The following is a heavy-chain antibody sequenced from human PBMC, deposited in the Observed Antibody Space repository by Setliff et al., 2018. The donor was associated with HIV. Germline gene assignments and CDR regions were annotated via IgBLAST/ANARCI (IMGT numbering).Heavy chain of an antibody. D-gene: IGHD3-10*01. V-gene: IGHV4-34*01. Sequence: SETLSLTCTVSGGSISGYYWSWIRQPPGKGLEWLGEIDHTGSTNYNLSLKSRITMSADPSKNQFSLKVRSVIAADTALYYCARGRNYGSPYFYYMDVWATGTTVTVSS. CDR1: GGSISGYY. CDR3: ARGRNYGSPYFYYMDV. J-gene: IGHJ6*03. CDR2: IDHTGST.